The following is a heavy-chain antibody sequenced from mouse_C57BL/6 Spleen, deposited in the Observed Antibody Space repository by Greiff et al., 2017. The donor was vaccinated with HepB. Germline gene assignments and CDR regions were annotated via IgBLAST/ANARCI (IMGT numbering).Heavy chain of an antibody. CDR3: TSSMVTPDY. D-gene: IGHD2-2*01. J-gene: IGHJ2*01. V-gene: IGHV14-4*01. Sequence: EVQLQQSGAELVRPGASVKLSCTASGFNIKDDYMHWVKQRPEQGLEWIGWIDPENGDTEYASKFQGKATITADNSSNTAYLQLNSLTSEDTAVYYCTSSMVTPDYWGQGTTLTVSS. CDR2: IDPENGDT. CDR1: GFNIKDDY.